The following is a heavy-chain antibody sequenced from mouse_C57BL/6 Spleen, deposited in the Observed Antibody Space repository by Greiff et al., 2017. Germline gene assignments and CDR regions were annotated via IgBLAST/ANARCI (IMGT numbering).Heavy chain of an antibody. D-gene: IGHD2-1*01. CDR3: AREGYGNQFAY. J-gene: IGHJ3*01. CDR1: GFTFSSYT. Sequence: EVKVVESGGGLVKPGGSLKLSCAASGFTFSSYTMSWVRQTPEKRLEWVATISGGGGNTYYPDSVKGRFTISRDNAKNTLYLQMSSLRSEDTALYYCAREGYGNQFAYWGQGTLVTVSA. CDR2: ISGGGGNT. V-gene: IGHV5-9*01.